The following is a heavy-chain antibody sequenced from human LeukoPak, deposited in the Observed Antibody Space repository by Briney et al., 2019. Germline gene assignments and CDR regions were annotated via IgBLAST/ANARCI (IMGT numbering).Heavy chain of an antibody. CDR2: INWNSGST. D-gene: IGHD6-19*01. V-gene: IGHV3-20*02. CDR1: GFTFDDYG. J-gene: IGHJ4*02. CDR3: ARGGSSGWYYYFDY. Sequence: GRSLRLSFAASGFTFDDYGMSWVRQAPGKGLEWVSGINWNSGSTGYADSVKGRFTISRDNAKNSLYLQMNSLRAEDTALYHCARGGSSGWYYYFDYWGQGTLVTVSS.